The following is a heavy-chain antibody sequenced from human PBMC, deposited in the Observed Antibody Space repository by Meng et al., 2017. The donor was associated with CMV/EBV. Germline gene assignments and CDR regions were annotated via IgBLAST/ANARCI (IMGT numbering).Heavy chain of an antibody. CDR1: GLTLSSYW. Sequence: GGSLRLSCAASGLTLSSYWTHWVRQAPGKGLVWVSRINSDVSSTTYADSVKGRFTISRDNAKNTLYLQMNSLRAEDTAVYYCAREENSYDSSGYYYDWFDPWGQGTLVTVSS. V-gene: IGHV3-74*01. J-gene: IGHJ5*02. D-gene: IGHD3-22*01. CDR3: AREENSYDSSGYYYDWFDP. CDR2: INSDVSST.